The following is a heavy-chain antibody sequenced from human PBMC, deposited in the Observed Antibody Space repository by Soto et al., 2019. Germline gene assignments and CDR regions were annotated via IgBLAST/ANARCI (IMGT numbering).Heavy chain of an antibody. CDR1: GFTLSTYT. CDR2: IFQSGAT. CDR3: AKDRPPDGIWSFDY. J-gene: IGHJ4*02. Sequence: GGSLRLSCAASGFTLSTYTMNLVRQPPGKGLEWVSGIFQSGATFYTDSVKGRFTISRDNSKSMVYLQMDSLRADDTALYYCAKDRPPDGIWSFDYWGRGILVTVSS. D-gene: IGHD1-20*01. V-gene: IGHV3-23*01.